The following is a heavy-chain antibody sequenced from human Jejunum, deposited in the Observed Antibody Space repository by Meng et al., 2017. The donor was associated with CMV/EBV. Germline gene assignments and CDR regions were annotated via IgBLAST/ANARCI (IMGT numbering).Heavy chain of an antibody. CDR3: ASDITGNTYAYDS. Sequence: SGGTLRSYGISWVRQAPGQGLEWMGRIIPIIGRPHHAQRFQDRVSITADKATSTVYMELKTLTSEDTAVYFCASDITGNTYAYDSWGQGTLVTVSS. J-gene: IGHJ5*01. CDR1: GGTLRSYG. CDR2: IIPIIGRP. V-gene: IGHV1-69*04. D-gene: IGHD1-20*01.